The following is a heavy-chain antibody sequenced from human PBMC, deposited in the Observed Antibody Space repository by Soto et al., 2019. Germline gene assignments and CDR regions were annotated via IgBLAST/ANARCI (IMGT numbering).Heavy chain of an antibody. Sequence: VQLVESGGGVVQPGGSLRLSCAASGFTFSDYAMHWVRQAPGKGLGWVAVVSHDGRNTHYADSVKGRFTIFRDSSKNTVSLEMTSLRAGDTAVYYCAKGGRQWLVTSDFNYWGQGALVTVSS. V-gene: IGHV3-30*18. CDR1: GFTFSDYA. CDR3: AKGGRQWLVTSDFNY. CDR2: VSHDGRNT. J-gene: IGHJ4*02. D-gene: IGHD6-19*01.